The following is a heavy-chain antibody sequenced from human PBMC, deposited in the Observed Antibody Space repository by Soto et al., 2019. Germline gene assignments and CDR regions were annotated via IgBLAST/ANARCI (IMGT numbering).Heavy chain of an antibody. CDR1: GGPYNSFA. D-gene: IGHD3-10*01. Sequence: SVKVSCKASGGPYNSFAISWVRQAPGQGLEWIGGIIPVFGTATYAQKFKGRVTITAEESTSTAYMELSSLTSEDTAVYYCARFLGGAGSYYDGQNYNYYNGMDVCGQRTTVTVSS. CDR3: ARFLGGAGSYYDGQNYNYYNGMDV. CDR2: IIPVFGTA. V-gene: IGHV1-69*13. J-gene: IGHJ6*02.